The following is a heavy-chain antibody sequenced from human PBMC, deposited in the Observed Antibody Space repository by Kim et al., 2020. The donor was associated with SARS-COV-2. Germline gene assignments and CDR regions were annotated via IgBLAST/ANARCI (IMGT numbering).Heavy chain of an antibody. CDR1: GFTFSGYW. V-gene: IGHV3-74*01. CDR3: ARDVSKRVDY. CDR2: ISSDGSGT. D-gene: IGHD6-13*01. J-gene: IGHJ4*02. Sequence: GGSLRLSCVASGFTFSGYWMHWVRQGPGKGLLWISGISSDGSGTTYADSVKGRFIISRDNAKNTLYLQMNSLTVEDTALYYCARDVSKRVDYWGQGTLVTVPP.